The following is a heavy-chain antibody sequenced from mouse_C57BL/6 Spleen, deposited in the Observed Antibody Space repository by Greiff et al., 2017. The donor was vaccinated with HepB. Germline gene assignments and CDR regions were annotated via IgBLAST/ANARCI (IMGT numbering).Heavy chain of an antibody. CDR3: ASRVTTVAGFAY. CDR2: IWGVGST. V-gene: IGHV2-6*01. CDR1: GLSLTSYG. D-gene: IGHD1-1*01. J-gene: IGHJ3*01. Sequence: QVQLKESGPGLVAPSQRLSITCTVSGLSLTSYGVDWVRQSPGKGLEWLGVIWGVGSTNYNSALKSRLSISKDNSKSQVFVKMNSLQTDDTAMYYCASRVTTVAGFAYWGQGTLVTVSA.